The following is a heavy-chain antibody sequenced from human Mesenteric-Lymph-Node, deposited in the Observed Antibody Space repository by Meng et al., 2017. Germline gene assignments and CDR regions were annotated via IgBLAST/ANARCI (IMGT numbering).Heavy chain of an antibody. CDR1: GYTFTSYD. CDR3: ARVYCSGGSCSYDY. V-gene: IGHV1-8*01. D-gene: IGHD2-15*01. Sequence: ASVKVSCKASGYTFTSYDINWVRQATGQGLEWMGWMNPKSGNTGYAQKFQGRVTMTRNTSISTAYMELSSLRSEDTAVYYCARVYCSGGSCSYDYWGQGTLVTVSS. CDR2: MNPKSGNT. J-gene: IGHJ4*02.